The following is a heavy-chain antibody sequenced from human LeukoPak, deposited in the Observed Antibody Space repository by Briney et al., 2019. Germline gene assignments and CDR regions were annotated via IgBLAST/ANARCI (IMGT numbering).Heavy chain of an antibody. J-gene: IGHJ4*02. CDR1: GFLLNTTAMG. D-gene: IGHD6-25*01. CDR2: IYWDDDR. V-gene: IGHV2-5*02. Sequence: SGPSLVRPTQTLTLMCPFSGFLLNTTAMGVSWIRQSPGKALDWLALIYWDDDRRYSPSLQNRLTISKDTSKNLVVLTMTNMDPVDTSTYYCARIRLRAAGGFDYWGQGTLVTVSS. CDR3: ARIRLRAAGGFDY.